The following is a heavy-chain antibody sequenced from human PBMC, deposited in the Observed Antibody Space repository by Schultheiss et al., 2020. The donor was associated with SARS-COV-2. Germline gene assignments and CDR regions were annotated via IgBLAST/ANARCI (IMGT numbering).Heavy chain of an antibody. V-gene: IGHV3-9*01. J-gene: IGHJ4*02. D-gene: IGHD3-10*01. CDR2: ISWNSGSI. CDR3: ARDLVMVRGVIPSY. CDR1: GFTFDDYA. Sequence: GGSLRLSCAASGFTFDDYAMHWVRQAPGKGLEWVSGISWNSGSIGYADSVKGRFTISRDNAKNSLYLQMNSLRAEDTALYYCARDLVMVRGVIPSYWGQGTLVTVSS.